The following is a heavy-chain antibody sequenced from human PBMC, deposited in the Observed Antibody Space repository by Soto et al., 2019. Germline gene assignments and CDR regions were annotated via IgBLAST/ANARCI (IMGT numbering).Heavy chain of an antibody. CDR1: GFTVSGQS. CDR2: ISATEGIT. J-gene: IGHJ4*02. CDR3: SRWSGYGDL. D-gene: IGHD5-18*01. Sequence: EVQLLQSGGGLVQPGGSLRLSCAASGFTVSGQSMTWVRQAPGKGLEWISGISATEGITFYADSVRGRFTISRDKSKNTIYLQMSSLTVEDTATYYCSRWSGYGDLWAQGTLVTVSA. V-gene: IGHV3-23*01.